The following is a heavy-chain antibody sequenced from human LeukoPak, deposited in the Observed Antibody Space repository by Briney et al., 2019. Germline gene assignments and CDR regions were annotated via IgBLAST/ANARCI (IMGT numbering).Heavy chain of an antibody. V-gene: IGHV4-4*07. CDR3: PRLSTVTTSFDY. CDR1: GGSISYYY. CDR2: IYTSGRT. Sequence: PSETLSLTCTVSGGSISYYYWNWIRQPAGKGLEWIGRIYTSGRTYYNPSLKSRVSMSVDTSKNQFSLKLSSVTAADTAVYYCPRLSTVTTSFDYWGQGTLVTVSS. J-gene: IGHJ4*02. D-gene: IGHD4-11*01.